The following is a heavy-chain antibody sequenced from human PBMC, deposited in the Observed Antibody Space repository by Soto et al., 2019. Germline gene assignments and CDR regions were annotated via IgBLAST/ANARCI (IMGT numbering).Heavy chain of an antibody. CDR1: RYTFTGYY. Sequence: ASVKVSCKASRYTFTGYYMHWVRQAPGQGLEWMGWIDPNSGGTDYAQKFQGRVTMTRDTSISTAYMELSRLRVDDTAVYYCARVMSGSYLGHGYYFDNWVQGTLVTVSS. J-gene: IGHJ4*02. CDR2: IDPNSGGT. CDR3: ARVMSGSYLGHGYYFDN. V-gene: IGHV1-2*02. D-gene: IGHD1-26*01.